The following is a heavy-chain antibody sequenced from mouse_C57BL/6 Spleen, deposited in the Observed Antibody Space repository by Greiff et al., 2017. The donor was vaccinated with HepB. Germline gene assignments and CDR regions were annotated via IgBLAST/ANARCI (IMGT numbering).Heavy chain of an antibody. D-gene: IGHD2-4*01. CDR1: GYTFTDYY. Sequence: EVQLQQSGPELVKPGASVKISCKASGYTFTDYYMNWVKQSHGKSLEWIGDINPNNGGTSYNQKFKGKATLTVDKSSSTAYMELRSLTSEDSAVYYCARRMGLRRGYWGQGTTLTVSS. V-gene: IGHV1-26*01. CDR2: INPNNGGT. CDR3: ARRMGLRRGY. J-gene: IGHJ2*01.